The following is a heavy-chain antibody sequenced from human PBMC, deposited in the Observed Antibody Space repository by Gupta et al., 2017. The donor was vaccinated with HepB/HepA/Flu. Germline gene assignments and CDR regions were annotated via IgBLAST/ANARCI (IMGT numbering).Heavy chain of an antibody. V-gene: IGHV2-70*01. CDR2: DK. J-gene: IGHJ3*02. Sequence: DKDYSKSLKTRLTISKDTSKNQVVLTMTNMDPVDTATYYCARIAGYSSGWYRGDAFDIWGQGTMVTVSS. CDR3: ARIAGYSSGWYRGDAFDI. D-gene: IGHD6-19*01.